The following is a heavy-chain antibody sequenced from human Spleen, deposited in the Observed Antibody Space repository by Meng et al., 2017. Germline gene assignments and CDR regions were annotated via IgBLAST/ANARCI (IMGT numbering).Heavy chain of an antibody. Sequence: GESLKISCAASGFTFSSYSMNWVRQAPGKGLEWVSSISGGSSFIDYADSVKGRFTISRDNAKNSLSLQMNSLRAEDTAVYYCAKAPSGSYSSGWYGGDIWGQGTLVTVSS. V-gene: IGHV3-21*04. J-gene: IGHJ4*02. D-gene: IGHD6-19*01. CDR3: AKAPSGSYSSGWYGGDI. CDR2: ISGGSSFI. CDR1: GFTFSSYS.